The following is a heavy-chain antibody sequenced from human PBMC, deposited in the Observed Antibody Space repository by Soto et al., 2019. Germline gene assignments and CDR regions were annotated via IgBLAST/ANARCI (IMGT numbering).Heavy chain of an antibody. V-gene: IGHV1-8*01. CDR1: GYTFTSYD. CDR2: MNPNSGNT. Sequence: ASVKVSCKASGYTFTSYDINWVRQATGQGLEWMGWMNPNSGNTGYAQKFQGRVTMTRNTSISTAYMELSSLRSEDTAVYYCARRPPHSGSRIAAAAPARYWGQGTLVTVSS. J-gene: IGHJ4*02. CDR3: ARRPPHSGSRIAAAAPARY. D-gene: IGHD6-13*01.